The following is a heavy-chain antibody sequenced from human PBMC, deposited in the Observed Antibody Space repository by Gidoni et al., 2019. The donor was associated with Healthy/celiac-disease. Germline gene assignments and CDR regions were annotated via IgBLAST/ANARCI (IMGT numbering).Heavy chain of an antibody. CDR2: IYYSGST. J-gene: IGHJ3*02. Sequence: QVQLQESGPGLVKPSETLSLTCTVSGGSISSYYWSWIRQPPGKGLEWIGYIYYSGSTNYNPSLKSRVTISVDTSKNQFSLKLSSVTAADTAVYYCARGLAAAGRDAFDIWGQGTMVTVSS. CDR3: ARGLAAAGRDAFDI. CDR1: GGSISSYY. V-gene: IGHV4-59*01. D-gene: IGHD6-13*01.